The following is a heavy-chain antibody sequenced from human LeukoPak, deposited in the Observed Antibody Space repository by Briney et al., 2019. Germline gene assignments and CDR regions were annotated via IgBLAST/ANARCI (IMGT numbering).Heavy chain of an antibody. CDR2: TYYRSKYYN. CDR1: GDIVSSNSAA. V-gene: IGHV6-1*01. CDR3: ARDLGSFDY. D-gene: IGHD1-26*01. Sequence: SQTLSLTCAISGDIVSSNSAAWHWITQSPSRGLEWLGSTYYRSKYYNDYAVSVTIRITINPDTSKNQFSLQLNSVTPEDTAVYYCARDLGSFDYWGQGTLVTVSS. J-gene: IGHJ4*02.